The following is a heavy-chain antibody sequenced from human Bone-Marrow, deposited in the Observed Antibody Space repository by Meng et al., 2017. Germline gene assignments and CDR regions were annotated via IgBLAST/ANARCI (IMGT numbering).Heavy chain of an antibody. CDR1: GFTFSSYS. V-gene: IGHV4-38-2*01. D-gene: IGHD3-10*01. CDR2: IYHSGST. J-gene: IGHJ5*02. Sequence: ESLKISCAASGFTFSSYSMNWIRQPPGKGLEWLGSIYHSGSTYYNPSLKSRVTISVDTSKNQFSLKLSSVTAADTAVYYCARQALLLWFGKSDSWFDPWGQGTLVTVSS. CDR3: ARQALLLWFGKSDSWFDP.